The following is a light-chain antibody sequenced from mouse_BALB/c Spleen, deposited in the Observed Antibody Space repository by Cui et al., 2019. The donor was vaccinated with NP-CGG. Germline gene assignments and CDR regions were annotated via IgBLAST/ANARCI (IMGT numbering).Light chain of an antibody. Sequence: QSVLTQESAPTTSTGETVTLTCRSSTGAVTTSNYANWVQEKPDHLFTGLIGGTKNRAPGVPARFSGSLIGDTAALTITGAQTEDEAIYFCALWYSNHWVFGGGTKLTVL. V-gene: IGLV1*01. J-gene: IGLJ1*01. CDR1: TGAVTTSNY. CDR3: ALWYSNHWV. CDR2: GTK.